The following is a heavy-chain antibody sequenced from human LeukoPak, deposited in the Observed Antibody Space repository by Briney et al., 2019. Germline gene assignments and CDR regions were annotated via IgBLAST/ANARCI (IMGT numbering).Heavy chain of an antibody. CDR2: ISGSGGST. V-gene: IGHV3-23*01. CDR3: AKDLSSIAVAGFHY. D-gene: IGHD6-19*01. Sequence: GGSPRISFGTPGFTFCSHAINWGRPGPREGVEWVSAISGSGGSTYYADSVRGRFTISTDNTKNTLHLQMNSLRAEDTAVYYCAKDLSSIAVAGFHYWGQGTLVTVSS. CDR1: GFTFCSHA. J-gene: IGHJ4*02.